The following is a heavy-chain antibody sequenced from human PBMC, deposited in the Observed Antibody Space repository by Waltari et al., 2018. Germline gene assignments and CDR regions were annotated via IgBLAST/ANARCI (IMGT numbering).Heavy chain of an antibody. D-gene: IGHD2-2*01. V-gene: IGHV1-69*08. CDR2: ISPILGIA. Sequence: QVQLVQSGAEVKKPGSSVKVSCKASGGTFSSYTISWVRQAPGQGLEWMGRISPILGIANYAQKFQGRVTITADKSTSTAYMELSSLRSEDTAVYYCARDPDIVVVPAAKDDYWGQGTLVTVSS. CDR1: GGTFSSYT. J-gene: IGHJ4*02. CDR3: ARDPDIVVVPAAKDDY.